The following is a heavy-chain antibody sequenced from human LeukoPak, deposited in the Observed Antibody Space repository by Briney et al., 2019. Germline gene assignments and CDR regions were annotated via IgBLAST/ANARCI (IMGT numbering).Heavy chain of an antibody. CDR3: ARERGRD. D-gene: IGHD1-1*01. J-gene: IGHJ4*02. CDR2: ISFDGSNN. V-gene: IGHV3-30*03. Sequence: PGRSLRLSCTASGFTFSNYGMHWVRQAPGKGLEWVAVISFDGSNNAYLDSVKGRFTISRDNFKNTLYLQMNRLRVEDTAVYYCARERGRDWGQGTLVTVSS. CDR1: GFTFSNYG.